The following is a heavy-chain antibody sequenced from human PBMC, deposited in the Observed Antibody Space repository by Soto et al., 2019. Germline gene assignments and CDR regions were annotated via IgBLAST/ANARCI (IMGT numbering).Heavy chain of an antibody. CDR2: IYYSGST. J-gene: IGHJ4*02. CDR1: GGSFSGYY. CDR3: ARAVLPATAPFDY. D-gene: IGHD2-2*01. V-gene: IGHV4-59*01. Sequence: SETLSLTCAVYGGSFSGYYWTWIRQPPGTGLEWIGYIYYSGSTNYNPSLQSRVTISVDTSKNQFSLKLSSVTAADTAVYYCARAVLPATAPFDYWGQGTLVTVSS.